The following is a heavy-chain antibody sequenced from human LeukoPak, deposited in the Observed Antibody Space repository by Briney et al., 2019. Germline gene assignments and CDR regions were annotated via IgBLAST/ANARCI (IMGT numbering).Heavy chain of an antibody. CDR2: VSGSGGTT. CDR1: GFTFSSYA. Sequence: GGSLRLSCAASGFTFSSYALSWVRQAPGKVLEWVSGVSGSGGTTYYADSVKGRFTISRDNSKNTLYLQVNSLRPEDTAMYYCAKSVIGGSGSYYSGADYWGQGTLVTVTS. CDR3: AKSVIGGSGSYYSGADY. J-gene: IGHJ4*02. D-gene: IGHD3-22*01. V-gene: IGHV3-23*01.